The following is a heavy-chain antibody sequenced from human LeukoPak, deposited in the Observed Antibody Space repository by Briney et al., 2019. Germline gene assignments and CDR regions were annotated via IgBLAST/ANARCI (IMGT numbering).Heavy chain of an antibody. J-gene: IGHJ4*02. CDR2: ISDSGGRT. CDR1: GITLSNYG. CDR3: AKRGVVIRVILVGFHKEAYYFDS. V-gene: IGHV3-23*01. D-gene: IGHD3-22*01. Sequence: GGSLRLSCAVSGITLSNYGMSWVRQAPGKGLEWVAGISDSGGRTNYAHSVKGRFTISRDNPKNTLYLQMNSLRAEDTAVYFCAKRGVVIRVILVGFHKEAYYFDSWGQGALVTVSS.